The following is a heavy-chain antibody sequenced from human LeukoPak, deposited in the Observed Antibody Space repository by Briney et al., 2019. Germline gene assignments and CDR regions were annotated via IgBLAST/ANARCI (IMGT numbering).Heavy chain of an antibody. D-gene: IGHD3-16*01. CDR2: ISYDGSNK. V-gene: IGHV3-30-3*01. CDR1: GFTFSSYA. CDR3: ARDARRGESEVVYFDY. Sequence: GRSLRLSCAASGFTFSSYAMHWVRQAPGKGLEWVAVISYDGSNKYYADSVKGRFTISRDNSRNTLYLQMNSLRAEDTAVYYCARDARRGESEVVYFDYWGQGTLVTVSS. J-gene: IGHJ4*02.